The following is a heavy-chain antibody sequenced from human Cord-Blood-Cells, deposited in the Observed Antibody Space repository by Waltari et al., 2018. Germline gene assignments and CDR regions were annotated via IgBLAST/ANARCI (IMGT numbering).Heavy chain of an antibody. D-gene: IGHD6-13*01. CDR3: AREGGIAAAGDY. J-gene: IGHJ4*02. Sequence: EVQLVESGGGLVQPGGSLRRSCAASGFTFSSYWMSWVRQAPGKGLEWVANIKQDGSEKNYVDSVKGRFTISRDNAKNSLYLQMNSLRAEDTAVYYCAREGGIAAAGDYWGQGTLVTVSS. CDR2: IKQDGSEK. CDR1: GFTFSSYW. V-gene: IGHV3-7*01.